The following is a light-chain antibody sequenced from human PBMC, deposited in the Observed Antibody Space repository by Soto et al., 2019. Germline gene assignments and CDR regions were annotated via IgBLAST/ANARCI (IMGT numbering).Light chain of an antibody. CDR3: LSFTTSITYI. V-gene: IGLV2-14*01. Sequence: QSALNQPASVSGSPGQSITISCTGTSTDVGSYDYVSWYQQRPGTAPKLILYEVTNRPSGVSIRFSGSKSGNTASLTITGLQAEDEADYYCLSFTTSITYIFGTGTKLTVL. CDR1: STDVGSYDY. CDR2: EVT. J-gene: IGLJ1*01.